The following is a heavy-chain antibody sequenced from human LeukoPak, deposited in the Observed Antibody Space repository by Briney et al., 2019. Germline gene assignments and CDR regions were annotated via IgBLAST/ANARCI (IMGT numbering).Heavy chain of an antibody. CDR2: IYHSGST. CDR1: GYSISSDYF. CDR3: ARGILL. D-gene: IGHD2-15*01. Sequence: MTSETLSLTCAVSGYSISSDYFWGWIRQPPGKGLEYIGAIYHSGSTYYNPSLKSRVIISVDTSNNQFSLKLNSVTAADTAVYYCARGILLWGQGTLVTVSS. J-gene: IGHJ4*02. V-gene: IGHV4-38-2*01.